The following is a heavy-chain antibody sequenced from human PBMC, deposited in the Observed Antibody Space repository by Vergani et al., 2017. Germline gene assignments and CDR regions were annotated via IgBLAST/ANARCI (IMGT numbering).Heavy chain of an antibody. CDR1: GFPFTTYA. D-gene: IGHD2-8*02. J-gene: IGHJ4*02. V-gene: IGHV3-23*01. Sequence: EVQLLESGGDLVQPGGSLRLSCAAFGFPFTTYAMSWVRQAPGKGLEWVSTINTNGDYTRYGDSVKGRFTITRDNSKSTLYLQMDSLRSEDTALYYCAKYWRDSTDGLPDSWGPGTLVIVSS. CDR3: AKYWRDSTDGLPDS. CDR2: INTNGDYT.